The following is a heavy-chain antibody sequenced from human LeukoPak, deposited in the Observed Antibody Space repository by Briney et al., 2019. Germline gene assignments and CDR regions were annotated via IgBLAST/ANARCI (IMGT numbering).Heavy chain of an antibody. CDR3: ARGSSTVTSELYSS. CDR2: INHSGST. J-gene: IGHJ4*02. V-gene: IGHV4-34*01. CDR1: GGPFSGYY. Sequence: SETLSLTCAVYGGPFSGYYWSWIRQPPGKGLEWIGEINHSGSTNYNPSLKSRVTISVDTSKNQFSLKLSSVTAADTAVYYCARGSSTVTSELYSSWGQGTLVTVSS. D-gene: IGHD4-4*01.